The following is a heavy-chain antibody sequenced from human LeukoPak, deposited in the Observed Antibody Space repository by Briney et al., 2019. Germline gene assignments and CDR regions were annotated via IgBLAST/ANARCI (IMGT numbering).Heavy chain of an antibody. CDR2: INWNGGST. J-gene: IGHJ3*02. V-gene: IGHV3-20*04. Sequence: RPGGSLRLSCAASGFTFDDYGMSWVRQAPGKGLEWVSGINWNGGSTGYADSVKGRFTISRDNAKNSLYLQMNSLRAEDTAVYYCARQMIVVVKGGDGAFDIWGQGTMVTVSS. CDR1: GFTFDDYG. CDR3: ARQMIVVVKGGDGAFDI. D-gene: IGHD3-22*01.